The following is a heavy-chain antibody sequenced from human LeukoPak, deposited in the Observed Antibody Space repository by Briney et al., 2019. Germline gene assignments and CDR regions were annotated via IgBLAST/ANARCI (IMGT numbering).Heavy chain of an antibody. Sequence: PGGSLRLSCVASGFTFSSYAMSWVRQAPGKGLEWVSAISGSGGSTYYADSVKGRFTISRDNSKNTLYLQMNSLRAEDTAVYYCAKDRGYCSGGSCSFNYWGQGTLVTVSS. CDR1: GFTFSSYA. J-gene: IGHJ4*02. V-gene: IGHV3-23*01. CDR2: ISGSGGST. D-gene: IGHD2-15*01. CDR3: AKDRGYCSGGSCSFNY.